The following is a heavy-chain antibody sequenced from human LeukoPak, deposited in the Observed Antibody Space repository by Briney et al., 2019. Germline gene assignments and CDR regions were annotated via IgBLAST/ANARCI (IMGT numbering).Heavy chain of an antibody. CDR1: GGSFSGYY. D-gene: IGHD3-10*01. J-gene: IGHJ3*02. Sequence: SETLSLTCAVYGGSFSGYYWSWIRQPPGKGLEWIGEINHSGSTNCNPSLKSRVTISVDTSKNQFSLKLSSVTAADTAVYYCAREQGYYGSGSYFSEVSDAFDIWGQGTMVTVSS. CDR3: AREQGYYGSGSYFSEVSDAFDI. V-gene: IGHV4-34*01. CDR2: INHSGST.